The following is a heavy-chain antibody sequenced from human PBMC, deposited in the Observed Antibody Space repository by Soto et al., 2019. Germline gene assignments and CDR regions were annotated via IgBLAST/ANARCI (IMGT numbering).Heavy chain of an antibody. CDR3: AKERLTYSAGTNYYYGMDV. CDR1: VFTFISYG. D-gene: IGHD6-19*01. CDR2: ISYDGSNK. Sequence: PGWSLRLSCASSVFTFISYGMHWVRQAPGKGLEWVAVISYDGSNKYYADSVKGRFTISRDNSKNTLYLQMNSLRAEDTAVYYCAKERLTYSAGTNYYYGMDVWGQGTTVTVSS. J-gene: IGHJ6*02. V-gene: IGHV3-30*18.